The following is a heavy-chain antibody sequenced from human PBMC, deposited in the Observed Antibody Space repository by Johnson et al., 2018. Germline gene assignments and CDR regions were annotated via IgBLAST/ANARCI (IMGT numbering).Heavy chain of an antibody. V-gene: IGHV3-30-3*01. J-gene: IGHJ6*02. CDR3: ARDPCGAAAGTLDYYYYGMDV. CDR2: ISYDGSNK. CDR1: GFNFSNYA. Sequence: QVQLVQSGGGVVQPGRSLRLSCAASGFNFSNYAMHWVRQAPGKGLEWVAGISYDGSNKYYADSVKGRFTISRDNSKNTLYLQMNSLRAEDTAVYYCARDPCGAAAGTLDYYYYGMDVWGQGTTVTVSS. D-gene: IGHD6-13*01.